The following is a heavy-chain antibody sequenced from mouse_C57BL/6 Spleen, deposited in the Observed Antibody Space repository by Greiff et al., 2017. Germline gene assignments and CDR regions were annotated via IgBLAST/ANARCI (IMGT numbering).Heavy chain of an antibody. V-gene: IGHV1-69*01. CDR3: ARGGHYGSSYRFDY. D-gene: IGHD1-1*01. J-gene: IGHJ2*01. CDR2: IDPSDSYT. Sequence: QVQLQQPGAELVMPGASVKLSCKASGYTFTSYWMHWVKQRPGQGLAWIGEIDPSDSYTNYNQKFKGKSTLTVDKSSSTAYMQLSSLTSEDSAVYYCARGGHYGSSYRFDYWGQGTTLTVSS. CDR1: GYTFTSYW.